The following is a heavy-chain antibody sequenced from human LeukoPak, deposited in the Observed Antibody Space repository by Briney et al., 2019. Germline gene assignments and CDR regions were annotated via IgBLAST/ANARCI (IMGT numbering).Heavy chain of an antibody. CDR1: GYTFTGYY. Sequence: ASVDVSYKASGYTFTGYYMHWVRQTPGQGLEWMGWINPNSGGTNYAQKFQGRVTMTRDTSISTAYTELSRLRSDDTAVYYCARNMVRGGKGYYGMDVWGQGTTVTVSS. J-gene: IGHJ6*02. CDR3: ARNMVRGGKGYYGMDV. CDR2: INPNSGGT. D-gene: IGHD3-10*01. V-gene: IGHV1-2*02.